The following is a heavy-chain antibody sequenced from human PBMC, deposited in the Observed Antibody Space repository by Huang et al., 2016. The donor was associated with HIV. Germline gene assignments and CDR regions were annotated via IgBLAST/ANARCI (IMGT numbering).Heavy chain of an antibody. D-gene: IGHD3-22*01. Sequence: QVQLVQSGAEVKKPGASVKVSCKVSGYSLSQLSIQWVRQAPGKGIEWMVGFDPEEDGTIYAQRFQCRLTVTEDKSTDTSYMELSSLGSEDSAVYYCATRCYYDTNWGFDYWGPGTLVTVSS. J-gene: IGHJ4*02. CDR1: GYSLSQLS. CDR2: FDPEEDGT. V-gene: IGHV1-24*01. CDR3: ATRCYYDTNWGFDY.